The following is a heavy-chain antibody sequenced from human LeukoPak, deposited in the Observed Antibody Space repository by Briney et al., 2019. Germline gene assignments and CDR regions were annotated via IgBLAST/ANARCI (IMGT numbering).Heavy chain of an antibody. D-gene: IGHD2-15*01. CDR1: GYTFTGYY. CDR2: INPNSGGT. Sequence: ASVKVSCKASGYTFTGYYMHWVRQAPGQGLEWMGWINPNSGGTNYAQKFQGRVTTTRDTSISTAYMELSRLRSDDTAVYYCAEAATSYNWFDPWGQGTLVTVSS. V-gene: IGHV1-2*02. J-gene: IGHJ5*02. CDR3: AEAATSYNWFDP.